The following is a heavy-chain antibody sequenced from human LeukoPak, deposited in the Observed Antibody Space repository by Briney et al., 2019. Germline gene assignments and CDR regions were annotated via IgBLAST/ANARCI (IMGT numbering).Heavy chain of an antibody. V-gene: IGHV3-64*01. D-gene: IGHD2-21*01. CDR3: ARAYSDYYYYGMDV. J-gene: IGHJ6*02. CDR1: GFTFSSYA. CDR2: ISSNGGST. Sequence: QSGGSLRLSCAASGFTFSSYAMHWVRQAPGKGLEYVSAISSNGGSTYYANSVKGRFTISRDNSKNTLYLQMGSLRAEDMAVYYCARAYSDYYYYGMDVWGQGTTVTVSS.